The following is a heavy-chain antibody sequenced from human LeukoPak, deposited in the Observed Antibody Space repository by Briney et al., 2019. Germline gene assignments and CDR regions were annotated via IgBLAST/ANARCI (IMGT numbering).Heavy chain of an antibody. CDR3: AKVCPIRTNYDILTGYYKGAFDI. Sequence: GGSLRLSCAASGFTFSSYGMHWVRQAPGKGLEWVAFIRYDGSNKYYADSVKGRFTISRDNSKNTLYLQMNSLRAEDTAVYYCAKVCPIRTNYDILTGYYKGAFDIWGQGTMVTVSS. V-gene: IGHV3-30*02. CDR2: IRYDGSNK. D-gene: IGHD3-9*01. J-gene: IGHJ3*02. CDR1: GFTFSSYG.